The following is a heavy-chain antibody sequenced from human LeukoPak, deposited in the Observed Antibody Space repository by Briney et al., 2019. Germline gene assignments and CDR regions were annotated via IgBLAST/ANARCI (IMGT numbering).Heavy chain of an antibody. V-gene: IGHV3-21*01. CDR2: ISSSTSYI. J-gene: IGHJ4*02. D-gene: IGHD4-17*01. CDR1: GFTFSSYS. CDR3: ARAGGSTVSHSDY. Sequence: GGSLRLSCAASGFTFSSYSMNWIRQAPGKGLEWVSSISSSTSYIYYADSVKGRFTISKDNAKNSLYLQMNSLRAEDTAVHYCARAGGSTVSHSDYWGQGTLVTVSS.